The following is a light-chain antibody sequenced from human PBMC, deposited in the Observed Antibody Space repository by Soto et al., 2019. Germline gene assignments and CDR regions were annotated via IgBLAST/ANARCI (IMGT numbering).Light chain of an antibody. CDR1: QSVLHITGETF. CDR3: MQSTQLPPT. CDR2: EVS. V-gene: IGKV2D-29*02. Sequence: DVVMTQTPLSLSVAPGQPASISCKSSQSVLHITGETFLFWYPQKPGQSPQLLIYEVSTRVSGVPDRFSGSGSGTDFTLEISRVETDDVGIYYCMQSTQLPPTFGQGTRLEIK. J-gene: IGKJ5*01.